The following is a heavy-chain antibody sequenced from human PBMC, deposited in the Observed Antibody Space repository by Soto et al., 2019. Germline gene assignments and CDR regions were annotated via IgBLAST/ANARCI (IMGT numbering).Heavy chain of an antibody. CDR3: TRPWYYYDSSPLDGAFDI. J-gene: IGHJ3*02. D-gene: IGHD3-22*01. CDR2: IRSKDNSYAT. CDR1: GLTFSGSA. Sequence: GGSLRLSCAASGLTFSGSAMHWVRQASGKGLEWVGRIRSKDNSYATAYAASAKGRFTISRDDSKNTAYLQMNSLKTEDTAVYYCTRPWYYYDSSPLDGAFDIWGKGTMVTVSS. V-gene: IGHV3-73*01.